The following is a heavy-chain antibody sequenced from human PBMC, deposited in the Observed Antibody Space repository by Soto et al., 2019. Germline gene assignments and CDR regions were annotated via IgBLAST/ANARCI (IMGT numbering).Heavy chain of an antibody. CDR2: INSDGSTT. Sequence: HPGGSLRLSCAASGFTFSNYWMHWVRQAPGEGLVWVSRINSDGSTTNYADSVKGRFTVSRDNAKNTLYLQMNSLRAEETAIYYCARGGLHAYYKDNWGQGTLVTVSS. J-gene: IGHJ4*02. V-gene: IGHV3-74*01. CDR3: ARGGLHAYYKDN. D-gene: IGHD3-10*01. CDR1: GFTFSNYW.